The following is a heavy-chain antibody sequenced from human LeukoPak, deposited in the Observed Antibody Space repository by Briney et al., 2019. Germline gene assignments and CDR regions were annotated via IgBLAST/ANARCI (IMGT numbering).Heavy chain of an antibody. V-gene: IGHV4-4*07. J-gene: IGHJ4*02. CDR1: GGSISTYY. CDR2: IYTTGST. CDR3: ARATTVSSFHY. D-gene: IGHD4-17*01. Sequence: RPSETLSLTCTVSGGSISTYYWSWIRQPAGRGLEWIGRIYTTGSTNFNPSLKSRVTMSVDTSKNQFSLKLSSVTAADTAVYYCARATTVSSFHYWGQGTLVIVSS.